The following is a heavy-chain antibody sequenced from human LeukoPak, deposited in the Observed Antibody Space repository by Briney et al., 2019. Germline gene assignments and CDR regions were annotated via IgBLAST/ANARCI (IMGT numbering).Heavy chain of an antibody. J-gene: IGHJ6*03. CDR3: AREGGYCSSTSCFGGNYYYYYMDV. V-gene: IGHV4-38-2*02. D-gene: IGHD2-2*01. CDR2: IYHSGST. CDR1: GYSISSGYY. Sequence: PSETLSLTCTVSGYSISSGYYWGWIRQPPGKGLEWIGSIYHSGSTYYNPSLKSRVTISVDTSKNQFSPKLSSVTAADTAVYYCAREGGYCSSTSCFGGNYYYYYMDVWGKGTTVTVSS.